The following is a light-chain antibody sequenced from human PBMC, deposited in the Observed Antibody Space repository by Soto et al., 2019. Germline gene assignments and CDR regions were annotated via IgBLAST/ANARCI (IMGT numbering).Light chain of an antibody. V-gene: IGKV1-5*01. Sequence: DIQMTQSPSTLSASVGDRVTITCRASQTVYNWLAWYQQKPGKAPKLLIYDVSILESGVPSRVSGSRSGTEFTLTISGLQPDDSATYYCQQYNLYSTFGQGTTVEIK. CDR3: QQYNLYST. J-gene: IGKJ1*01. CDR2: DVS. CDR1: QTVYNW.